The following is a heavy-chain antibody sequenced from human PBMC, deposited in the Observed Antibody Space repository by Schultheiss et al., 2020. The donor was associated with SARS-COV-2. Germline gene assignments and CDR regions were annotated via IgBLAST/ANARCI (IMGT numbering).Heavy chain of an antibody. Sequence: SETLSLTCAVYGGSFSGYYWSWIRQPPGKGLEWIGEINHSGSTNYNPSLKSRVTISVDTSKNQFSLKLSSVTAADTAVYYCAREGYSYGYMLNWFDPWGQGTLVTVSS. V-gene: IGHV4-34*01. D-gene: IGHD5-18*01. J-gene: IGHJ5*02. CDR1: GGSFSGYY. CDR2: INHSGST. CDR3: AREGYSYGYMLNWFDP.